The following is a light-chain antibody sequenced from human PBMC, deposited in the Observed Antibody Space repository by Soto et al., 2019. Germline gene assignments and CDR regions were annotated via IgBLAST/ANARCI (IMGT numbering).Light chain of an antibody. Sequence: ETVMTQSPATLSVSPGEIAILSFSASQSVNSNLAWYQQKLGQAPRGLIYGASTRATGIPDRFSGSGSGTEFIPTISSLQSEDFAVYYCQEYNTWPWTFGQGTKVDI. CDR1: QSVNSN. J-gene: IGKJ1*01. CDR2: GAS. CDR3: QEYNTWPWT. V-gene: IGKV3-15*01.